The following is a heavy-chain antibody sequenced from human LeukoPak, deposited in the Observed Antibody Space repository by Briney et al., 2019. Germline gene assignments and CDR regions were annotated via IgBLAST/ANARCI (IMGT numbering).Heavy chain of an antibody. D-gene: IGHD1-1*01. Sequence: PGGSLRLSCGASGFTFSSYWMHWVRQAPGKGLVWVPRINSDGSSTSYADSVKGRFTISRDNAKNTLYLQMNSLRAEDTAVYYCARVRLGVSNWFDPWGQGTLVTVSS. CDR2: INSDGSST. CDR3: ARVRLGVSNWFDP. J-gene: IGHJ5*02. CDR1: GFTFSSYW. V-gene: IGHV3-74*01.